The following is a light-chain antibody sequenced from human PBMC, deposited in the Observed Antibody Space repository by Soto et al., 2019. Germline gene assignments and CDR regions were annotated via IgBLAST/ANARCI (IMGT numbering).Light chain of an antibody. J-gene: IGKJ4*01. CDR1: QSISSY. V-gene: IGKV1-39*01. CDR3: QQSYTTLT. Sequence: DIQMTQSPSSLSASVVERVTITFRASQSISSYLNWYQQKPGKAPKLLIHAASSLQSGVPSRFSGSGSGTDFTLTISSLQPEDFATYYCQQSYTTLTFGGGTKV. CDR2: AAS.